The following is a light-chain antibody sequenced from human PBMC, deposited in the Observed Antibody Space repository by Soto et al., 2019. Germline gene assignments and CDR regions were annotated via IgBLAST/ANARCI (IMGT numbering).Light chain of an antibody. CDR1: NSDVGSSVY. J-gene: IGLJ1*01. CDR3: NSYTSNNTYV. CDR2: EVN. V-gene: IGLV2-14*01. Sequence: QSVLTQPASVSGSPGQSISFSCAGSNSDVGSSVYVSWYRQHPGKAPQLIIYEVNNRPSGVSNRFSGSKSGNTASLTISGLRAEDEADYYCNSYTSNNTYVFGTGTKV.